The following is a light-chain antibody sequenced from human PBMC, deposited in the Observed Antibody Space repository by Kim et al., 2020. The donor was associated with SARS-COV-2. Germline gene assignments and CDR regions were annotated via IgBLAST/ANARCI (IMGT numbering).Light chain of an antibody. V-gene: IGKV3-15*01. CDR2: GAS. CDR1: QSVSSN. Sequence: ATLSGSPGERATLSCRASQSVSSNLAWYQQKPGQAPRLLIYGASTRATGIPAMFSGSGSGTEFTLTISSLQSEDFAVYYCQHGKTFGQGTKVDIK. J-gene: IGKJ1*01. CDR3: QHGKT.